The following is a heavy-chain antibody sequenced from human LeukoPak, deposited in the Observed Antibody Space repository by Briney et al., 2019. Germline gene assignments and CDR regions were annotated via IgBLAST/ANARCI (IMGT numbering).Heavy chain of an antibody. J-gene: IGHJ6*02. CDR1: GGSISSYY. CDR3: ARDRREQRRIYYGMDV. CDR2: IYYSGST. Sequence: SETLSLTCTVSGGSISSYYWSWIRQPPGKGLEWIGYIYYSGSTNYNPSLKSRVTISVGTSKNQFSLKLSSVTAADTAVYYCARDRREQRRIYYGMDVWGQGTRSPSP. D-gene: IGHD6-25*01. V-gene: IGHV4-59*01.